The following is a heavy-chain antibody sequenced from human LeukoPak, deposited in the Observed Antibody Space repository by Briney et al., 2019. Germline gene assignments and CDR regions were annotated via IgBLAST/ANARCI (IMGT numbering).Heavy chain of an antibody. Sequence: ASVKVSCKASGYTFSSYGISWVRQAPGQGLEWMGWISAYNGNTNYAQKLQGRVTMTTDTSTSTAYMELRSLRSDDTAVYYCARDKDRQLLLGVGAFDIWGQGTMVTVSS. V-gene: IGHV1-18*01. J-gene: IGHJ3*02. CDR1: GYTFSSYG. D-gene: IGHD2-15*01. CDR2: ISAYNGNT. CDR3: ARDKDRQLLLGVGAFDI.